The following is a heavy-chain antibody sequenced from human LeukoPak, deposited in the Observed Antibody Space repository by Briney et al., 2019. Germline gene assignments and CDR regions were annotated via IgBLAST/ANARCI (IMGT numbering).Heavy chain of an antibody. D-gene: IGHD4-23*01. CDR1: GGSISSYY. V-gene: IGHV4-59*01. J-gene: IGHJ3*02. Sequence: SETLSLTCTVYGGSISSYYWSWLRQPPGKGLEWIGYIYYSGSTNCNPSVKSRVAMSVDTSKKQFSLKLSSLTAADTAVYYCARGGTAVIAPYAFDIWGQGTMVTVSS. CDR3: ARGGTAVIAPYAFDI. CDR2: IYYSGST.